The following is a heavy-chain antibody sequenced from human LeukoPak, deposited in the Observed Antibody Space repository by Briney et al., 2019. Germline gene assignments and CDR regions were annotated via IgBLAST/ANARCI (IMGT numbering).Heavy chain of an antibody. V-gene: IGHV4-59*12. D-gene: IGHD3-10*01. CDR2: IYYSGST. Sequence: PSETLSLTCTVSGGSISSYYWSWIRQPPGKGLEWIGYIYYSGSTNYNPSLKSRVTMSVDTSRNQFSLKLTSVTAADTAVYYCAKSNGYGLVDIWGQGTMVTVSS. CDR1: GGSISSYY. J-gene: IGHJ3*02. CDR3: AKSNGYGLVDI.